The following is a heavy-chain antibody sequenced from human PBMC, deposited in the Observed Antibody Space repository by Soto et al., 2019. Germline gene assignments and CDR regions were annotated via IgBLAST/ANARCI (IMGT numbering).Heavy chain of an antibody. Sequence: SGGSLRLSFAAYGFTFSSYWIHWVRQAPGKGLVWVSRINSDGSSTSYADSVKGRFTISRDNAKNTLYLQMNSLRAEDTAVYYCARLGTFYYYGMDVWGQGTTVTVSS. CDR1: GFTFSSYW. J-gene: IGHJ6*02. CDR3: ARLGTFYYYGMDV. V-gene: IGHV3-74*01. D-gene: IGHD3-16*01. CDR2: INSDGSST.